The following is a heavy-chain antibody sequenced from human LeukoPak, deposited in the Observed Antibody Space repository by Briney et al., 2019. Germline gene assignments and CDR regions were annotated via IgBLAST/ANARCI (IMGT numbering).Heavy chain of an antibody. CDR3: ARPSEEQWLVLGDAFDI. CDR2: IIPTFGTA. J-gene: IGHJ3*02. CDR1: GGTFSSYA. Sequence: SVKVSCKASGGTFSSYAISWVRQAPGQGLEWMGGIIPTFGTANYAQKFQGRVTITADESTSTAYMELSSLRSEDTAVYYCARPSEEQWLVLGDAFDIWGQGTMVTVSS. V-gene: IGHV1-69*13. D-gene: IGHD6-19*01.